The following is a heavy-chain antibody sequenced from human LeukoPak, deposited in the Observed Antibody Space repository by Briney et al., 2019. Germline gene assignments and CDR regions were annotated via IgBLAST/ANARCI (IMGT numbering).Heavy chain of an antibody. CDR2: IYTSGTT. D-gene: IGHD6-19*01. V-gene: IGHV4-4*07. J-gene: IGHJ6*03. Sequence: SETLSLTCTVSGGSISSYYWSWIRQPAGKGLEWIGRIYTSGTTHYNPSLKSRVTMSVDTSKNQFSLKLSSVTAADTAVYYCARESLRQQWLVRREEYYYMDVWGKGTTVTISS. CDR1: GGSISSYY. CDR3: ARESLRQQWLVRREEYYYMDV.